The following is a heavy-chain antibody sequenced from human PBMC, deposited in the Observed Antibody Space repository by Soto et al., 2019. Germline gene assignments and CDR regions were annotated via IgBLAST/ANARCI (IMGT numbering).Heavy chain of an antibody. CDR2: ISPNSGNI. D-gene: IGHD3-10*01. J-gene: IGHJ4*02. CDR1: GNTFTSYD. Sequence: ASVKVSCKASGNTFTSYDINWVRQATGHGLEWMGWISPNSGNIGYAQKFQGRVTMTRDTAIRTAYMEVSRLRSDDTAVYYCARGSASGSYYILHYWCQANFVTLSS. V-gene: IGHV1-8*01. CDR3: ARGSASGSYYILHY.